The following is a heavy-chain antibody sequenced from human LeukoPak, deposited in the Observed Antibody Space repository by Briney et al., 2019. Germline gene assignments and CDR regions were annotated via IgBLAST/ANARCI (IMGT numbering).Heavy chain of an antibody. CDR2: ISWNSGSI. Sequence: GGSLRLSCAASGFTYDDYAMHWVRQAPGKVLEWVSGISWNSGSIGYADSVRGRFTVSRDNAKNSMYLQMNSLRAEDTAIYYCARDDSPEDSGRYFDALDIWGQGTMVTVSS. D-gene: IGHD3-10*01. CDR1: GFTYDDYA. CDR3: ARDDSPEDSGRYFDALDI. V-gene: IGHV3-9*01. J-gene: IGHJ3*02.